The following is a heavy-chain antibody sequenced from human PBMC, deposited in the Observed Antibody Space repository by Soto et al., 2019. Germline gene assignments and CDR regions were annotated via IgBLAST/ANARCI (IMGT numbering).Heavy chain of an antibody. CDR3: AREGVRGMDV. J-gene: IGHJ6*02. CDR1: GYTFTSYD. CDR2: MNPNSATK. D-gene: IGHD3-16*01. V-gene: IGHV1-8*01. Sequence: QVQLVQSGAEGKKPGASVTVSCKASGYTFTSYDINWVRQATGQGHEWMGWMNPNSATKGYAQKLKGRVTMNRNTSISTAYMELSSLRAADTAVYYCAREGVRGMDVWGQGTTVTVSS.